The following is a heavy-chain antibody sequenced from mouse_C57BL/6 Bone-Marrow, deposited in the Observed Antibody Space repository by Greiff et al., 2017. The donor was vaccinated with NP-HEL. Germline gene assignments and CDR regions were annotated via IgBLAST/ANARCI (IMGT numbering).Heavy chain of an antibody. CDR2: IDPENGDT. Sequence: DVKLQESGAELVRPGASVKLSCTASGFNIKDDYMHWVQQRPEPGLEWIGWIDPENGDTEYASKFQGKATMTADTSSNTAYLQLSSLTSEDTAVDDSTVSYSNYWFADWGQGTLVTVSA. D-gene: IGHD2-5*01. CDR1: GFNIKDDY. CDR3: TVSYSNYWFAD. V-gene: IGHV14-4*01. J-gene: IGHJ3*01.